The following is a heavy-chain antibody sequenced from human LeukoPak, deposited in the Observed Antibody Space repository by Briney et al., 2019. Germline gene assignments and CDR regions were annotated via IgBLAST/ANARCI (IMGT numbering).Heavy chain of an antibody. Sequence: SETLSLTCTVSGGPISTFFWTWIRQSAGKGLEWIGRIYMGTTYYNPSVESRATISVDTSNNRFSLKLTSLTAADTAVYYCARGTEMTSSSGYYSFDYWGRGSLVTVSS. CDR2: IYMGTT. J-gene: IGHJ4*02. V-gene: IGHV4-4*07. D-gene: IGHD3-22*01. CDR1: GGPISTFF. CDR3: ARGTEMTSSSGYYSFDY.